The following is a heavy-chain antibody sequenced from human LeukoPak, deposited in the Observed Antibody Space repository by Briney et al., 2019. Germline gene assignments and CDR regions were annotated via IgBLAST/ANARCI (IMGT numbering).Heavy chain of an antibody. CDR1: GYTFTGYY. CDR3: ARRGEQLVPHQRYFDY. CDR2: INPNSGGT. Sequence: ASVKVSCKASGYTFTGYYMHWVRQAPGQGLEWMGWINPNSGGTNYAQKFQGRVTMTRDTSISTAYMELSRLRSDDTAVYYCARRGEQLVPHQRYFDYWGQGTLVTVSS. J-gene: IGHJ4*02. V-gene: IGHV1-2*02. D-gene: IGHD6-13*01.